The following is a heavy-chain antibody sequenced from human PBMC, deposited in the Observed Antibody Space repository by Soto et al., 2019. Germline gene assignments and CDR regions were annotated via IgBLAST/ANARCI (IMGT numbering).Heavy chain of an antibody. V-gene: IGHV3-23*01. J-gene: IGHJ4*02. Sequence: EVQLLESGGGLVQPGGSLRLSCAASGFTFSSYAVSWVRQAPGKGLEWVSAISGNGGSTYYADSVRGRFTISRDNFEKTVFLQSKRPGGEGKAVFYRGREICNSGRRSFGGQLDHWGQGSLVTVSS. CDR3: GREICNSGRRSFGGQLDH. D-gene: IGHD3-16*01. CDR2: ISGNGGST. CDR1: GFTFSSYA.